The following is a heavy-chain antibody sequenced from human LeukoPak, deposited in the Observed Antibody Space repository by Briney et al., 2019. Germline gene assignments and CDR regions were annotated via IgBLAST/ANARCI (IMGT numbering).Heavy chain of an antibody. CDR3: ARDPYDILTDPYFDY. D-gene: IGHD3-9*01. CDR1: GCTFNRYW. V-gene: IGHV3-74*01. J-gene: IGHJ4*02. Sequence: GGSLRLSCAASGCTFNRYWMHWVRQAPGKGLLWVSRINSDGSSTSYADSVKGRFIISRDNAKNTLYLQMNSLRAEDTAVYYCARDPYDILTDPYFDYWGQGTLVTVSS. CDR2: INSDGSST.